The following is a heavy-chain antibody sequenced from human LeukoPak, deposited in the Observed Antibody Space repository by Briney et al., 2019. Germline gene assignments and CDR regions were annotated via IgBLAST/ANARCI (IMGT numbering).Heavy chain of an antibody. CDR2: VYPSDSDT. V-gene: IGHV5-51*01. CDR1: GYTFPTYW. Sequence: GESLKISCKGSGYTFPTYWIGWVRQMPGKGLEWMGIVYPSDSDTRYSPSSQGQVTISADKSINTAYLQWSSLKASDTAMYYCARPGRDWGQGTLVTVSS. CDR3: ARPGRD. J-gene: IGHJ4*02.